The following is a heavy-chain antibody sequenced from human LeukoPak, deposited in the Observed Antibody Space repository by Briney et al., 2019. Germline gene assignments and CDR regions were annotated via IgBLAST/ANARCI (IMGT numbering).Heavy chain of an antibody. D-gene: IGHD6-6*01. J-gene: IGHJ4*02. V-gene: IGHV4-34*01. CDR2: INHSGST. Sequence: SETLSLTCAVYGGSFSGYYWSWIRQSPGKGLEWIGEINHSGSTNYNPSLKSRVTISVDTSKNQFSLKLSSVTAADTAVYYCARGYGYSSSSGPHDYWGQGTLVTVSS. CDR1: GGSFSGYY. CDR3: ARGYGYSSSSGPHDY.